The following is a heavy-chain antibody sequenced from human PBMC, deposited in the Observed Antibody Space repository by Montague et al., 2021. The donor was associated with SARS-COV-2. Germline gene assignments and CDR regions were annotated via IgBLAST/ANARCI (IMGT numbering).Heavy chain of an antibody. V-gene: IGHV6-1*01. J-gene: IGHJ4*02. Sequence: YSDYAPSVRGRLTVNPDVSKNEFSLELNYVTPEDTAVYYCVRYSGWFYFDLWGQGTLVTVSS. CDR2: YS. CDR3: VRYSGWFYFDL. D-gene: IGHD6-19*01.